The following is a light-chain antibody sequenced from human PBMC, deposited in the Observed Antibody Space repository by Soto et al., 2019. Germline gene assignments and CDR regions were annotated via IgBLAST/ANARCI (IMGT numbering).Light chain of an antibody. J-gene: IGKJ1*01. CDR2: KAS. Sequence: DIQMTQSPSTLSASVGDRVTISCRASQSISTWLAWYQQKPGKDPKRLIYKASSLESGVPSRIISSSAGREFILLISSLVPADFAAVYYQIYTTYANWTFGQGTKVEVK. V-gene: IGKV1-5*03. CDR3: QIYTTYANWT. CDR1: QSISTW.